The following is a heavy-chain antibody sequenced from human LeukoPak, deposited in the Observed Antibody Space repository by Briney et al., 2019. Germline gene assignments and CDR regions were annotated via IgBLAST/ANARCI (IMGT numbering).Heavy chain of an antibody. V-gene: IGHV4-59*01. CDR3: AGTPTYYYDSSGYPGI. CDR2: IYYSGST. Sequence: LRLSCAGSGFTFDDYAMHWIRQPPGKGLEWIGYIYYSGSTNYNPSLKSRVTISVDTSKNQFSLKLSSVTAADTAVYYCAGTPTYYYDSSGYPGIWGQGTLVTVSS. CDR1: GFTFDDYA. D-gene: IGHD3-22*01. J-gene: IGHJ4*02.